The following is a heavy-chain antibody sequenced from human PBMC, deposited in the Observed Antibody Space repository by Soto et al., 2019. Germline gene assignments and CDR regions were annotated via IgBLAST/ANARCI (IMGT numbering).Heavy chain of an antibody. CDR3: AREADSGLLPFGNPDQ. CDR2: TYYRSKWYN. CDR1: GDSVSSNSAA. D-gene: IGHD3-10*01. Sequence: PSQTLSLTCAISGDSVSSNSAAWNWIRQSPSRGLEWLGRTYYRSKWYNDYAVSVKSRITINPDTSKNQFSLRLNSVTPEDTAVYYCAREADSGLLPFGNPDQWGRGTLVTVSS. J-gene: IGHJ5*02. V-gene: IGHV6-1*01.